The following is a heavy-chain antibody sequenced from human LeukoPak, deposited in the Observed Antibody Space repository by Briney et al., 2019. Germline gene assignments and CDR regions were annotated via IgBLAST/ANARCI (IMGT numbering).Heavy chain of an antibody. J-gene: IGHJ6*02. CDR2: INHNGNVN. D-gene: IGHD3-16*01. CDR3: ARGGGLDV. Sequence: GGSLRLSCAASGFTFSSYWMNWARQAPGKGLEWAAGINHNGNVNYYVDSVKGRFTISRDNAKNSLYLQMSNLRAEDTAVYFYARGGGLDVWGQGATVTVSS. CDR1: GFTFSSYW. V-gene: IGHV3-7*03.